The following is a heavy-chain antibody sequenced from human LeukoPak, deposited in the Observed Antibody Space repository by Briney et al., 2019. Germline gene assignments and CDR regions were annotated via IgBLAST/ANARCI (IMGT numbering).Heavy chain of an antibody. D-gene: IGHD6-19*01. CDR3: ARLRGGTVAHNWFDP. J-gene: IGHJ5*02. CDR2: MNHSGSA. Sequence: PSETLSLTCAVYGASFSGYYWTWIRQPPGKGLEWIGEMNHSGSANYNPSLKSRVTISVDTSKNQCSLRLSSVTAADTAVYYCARLRGGTVAHNWFDPWGQGTLVTVSS. V-gene: IGHV4-34*01. CDR1: GASFSGYY.